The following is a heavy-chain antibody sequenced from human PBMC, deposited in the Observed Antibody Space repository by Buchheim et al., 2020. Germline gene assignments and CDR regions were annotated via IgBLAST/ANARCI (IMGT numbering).Heavy chain of an antibody. Sequence: QVQLVQSGAEVKKPGASVKVSCKASGYTFTGYYMHWVRQAPGQGLEWMGWINPNSGGTNYAQKFQGWVTMTRDTSISTAYMELRRLRSDDTAVYYCARDRIPIVATISHYYGMDVWGQGTT. CDR2: INPNSGGT. J-gene: IGHJ6*02. CDR1: GYTFTGYY. D-gene: IGHD5-12*01. CDR3: ARDRIPIVATISHYYGMDV. V-gene: IGHV1-2*04.